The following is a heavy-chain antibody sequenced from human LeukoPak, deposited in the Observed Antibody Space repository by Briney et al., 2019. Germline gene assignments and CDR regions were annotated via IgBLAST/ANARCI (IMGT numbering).Heavy chain of an antibody. Sequence: PGGSLRLSCAASGFTFSSYSMNWVRQAPGKGLEWVSSISSSSSYIYYADSVKGRFTISRDNAKNSLYLQMNSLRAEDTAVYYCARDSDCSSTSCYRDFDYWGQGTLVTVPS. CDR1: GFTFSSYS. J-gene: IGHJ4*02. CDR3: ARDSDCSSTSCYRDFDY. D-gene: IGHD2-2*01. V-gene: IGHV3-21*01. CDR2: ISSSSSYI.